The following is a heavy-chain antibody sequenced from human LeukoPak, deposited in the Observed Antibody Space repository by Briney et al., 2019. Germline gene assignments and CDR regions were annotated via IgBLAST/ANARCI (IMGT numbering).Heavy chain of an antibody. CDR2: ISGSGGTT. D-gene: IGHD5-18*01. J-gene: IGHJ4*02. CDR3: TKDYSGVDTGIIN. V-gene: IGHV3-23*01. CDR1: EFTFSNYA. Sequence: GGSLRLSRAASEFTFSNYAMSWVRQAPGKGLEWVSAISGSGGTTYYADSVKGRFTISRDNSRNTLYLQMNSLRAEDTAVYYCTKDYSGVDTGIINWGQGTLVTVSS.